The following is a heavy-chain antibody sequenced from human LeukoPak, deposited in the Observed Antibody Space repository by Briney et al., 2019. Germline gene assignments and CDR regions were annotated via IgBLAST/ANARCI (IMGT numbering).Heavy chain of an antibody. CDR2: ISSSGSTI. J-gene: IGHJ3*02. CDR1: GFTFSSYE. Sequence: GGSLRLSCAASGFTFSSYEMNWVRQAPGKGLEWVSYISSSGSTIYYADSVKGRFTISRDNAKNSLYLQMNSLRAEDTAVYYCASSVRGVIITGMGAFDIWGQGTIVTVSS. D-gene: IGHD3-10*01. V-gene: IGHV3-48*03. CDR3: ASSVRGVIITGMGAFDI.